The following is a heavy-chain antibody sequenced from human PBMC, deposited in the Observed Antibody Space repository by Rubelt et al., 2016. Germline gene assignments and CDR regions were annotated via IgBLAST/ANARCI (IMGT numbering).Heavy chain of an antibody. Sequence: EVQLVESGGGLIQPGGSLRLSCAASGFTVSSNYMSWVRQAPGQGLDWVANIKQDGSEKYYVDSVKGRFTISRDNAKNSRYLQMKSLRAEDTAVYYCARDVRGIVGATSGMDVWGQGTTVTVSS. CDR2: IKQDGSEK. V-gene: IGHV3-7*05. J-gene: IGHJ6*02. D-gene: IGHD1-26*01. CDR3: ARDVRGIVGATSGMDV. CDR1: GFTVSSNY.